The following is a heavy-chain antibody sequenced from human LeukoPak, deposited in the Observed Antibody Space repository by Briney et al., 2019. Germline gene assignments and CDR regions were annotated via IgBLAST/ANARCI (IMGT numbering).Heavy chain of an antibody. V-gene: IGHV3-74*01. CDR3: TRDSHGGVDY. Sequence: GGSLRLSCAASGFSFSPSWMHWVRQAPGMGLEWVSRTNGDGTDTIYADSVKGRFTISRDNAKNTLYLQMNSLRAEDAAVYYCTRDSHGGVDYWGQGTLVTVSS. D-gene: IGHD3-10*01. CDR2: TNGDGTDT. J-gene: IGHJ4*02. CDR1: GFSFSPSW.